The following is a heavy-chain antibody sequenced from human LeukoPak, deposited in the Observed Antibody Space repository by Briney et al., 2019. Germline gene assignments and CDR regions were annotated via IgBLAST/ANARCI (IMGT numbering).Heavy chain of an antibody. CDR1: GFTFSSYA. D-gene: IGHD3-3*02. Sequence: GGSLRLSCAASGFTFSSYAMSWVRQAPGKGLEWASGISGGGGTTYYTGSVKGRFSVSRDNSKNTLYLQMNRLRAEDTAIYYCAKDLHYWSGIDYWGQGTLVTVSS. CDR2: ISGGGGTT. J-gene: IGHJ4*02. V-gene: IGHV3-23*01. CDR3: AKDLHYWSGIDY.